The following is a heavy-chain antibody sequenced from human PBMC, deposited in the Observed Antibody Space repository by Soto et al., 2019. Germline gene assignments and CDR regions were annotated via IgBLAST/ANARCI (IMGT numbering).Heavy chain of an antibody. Sequence: PGESLKISCKGAGFTFSTRCIAWVRQVPGKGLEWMGIIYPGDSDIRYSPSFQGQVTFSADKSISTAYLQWSSLKASDTAIYYCARGFDPRYYYYGMDVWGQGTTVTVSS. V-gene: IGHV5-51*01. CDR1: GFTFSTRC. CDR3: ARGFDPRYYYYGMDV. D-gene: IGHD3-16*01. J-gene: IGHJ6*02. CDR2: IYPGDSDI.